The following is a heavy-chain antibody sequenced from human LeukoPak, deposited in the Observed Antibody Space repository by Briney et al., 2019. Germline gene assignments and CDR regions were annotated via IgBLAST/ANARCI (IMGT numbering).Heavy chain of an antibody. V-gene: IGHV3-53*01. J-gene: IGHJ4*02. CDR1: GFTVSSNY. CDR3: ARDSDGALDY. Sequence: GGSMRLSCAASGFTVSSNYMSWVRQAPGKGLEWVSVIYSGGSTYYADSVKGRFTISRDNSKNTLYLQMNSLRAEDTAVYYCARDSDGALDYWGQGTLVTVSS. CDR2: IYSGGST. D-gene: IGHD5-24*01.